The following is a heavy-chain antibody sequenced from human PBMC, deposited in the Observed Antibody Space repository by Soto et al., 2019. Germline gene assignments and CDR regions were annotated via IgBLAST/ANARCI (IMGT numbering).Heavy chain of an antibody. CDR1: GGSISSSSYY. Sequence: SETLSLTCTVSGGSISSSSYYWGWIRQPPGKGLEWIGSIYYSGSTYYNPSLKSRVTISVDTSKNQFSLKLSSVTAADTAVYYCARYGSTGGWGARPSSYYYYGMDVWGQGTTVTVSS. CDR2: IYYSGST. J-gene: IGHJ6*02. V-gene: IGHV4-39*01. CDR3: ARYGSTGGWGARPSSYYYYGMDV. D-gene: IGHD6-6*01.